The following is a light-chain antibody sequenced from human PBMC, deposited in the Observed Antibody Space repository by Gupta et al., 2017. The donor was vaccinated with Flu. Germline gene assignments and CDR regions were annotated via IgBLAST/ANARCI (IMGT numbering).Light chain of an antibody. CDR1: NIDSKS. CDR3: QVWDTSSGHSWV. V-gene: IGLV3-21*03. CDR2: DDS. J-gene: IGLJ3*02. Sequence: KTARITCEGNNIDSKSVHWYQQRPGQAPVLVVYDDSDRPSGIPERFSGSNSGNTATLTVSGVEAGDEADYYCQVWDTSSGHSWVFGGGTKLTAL.